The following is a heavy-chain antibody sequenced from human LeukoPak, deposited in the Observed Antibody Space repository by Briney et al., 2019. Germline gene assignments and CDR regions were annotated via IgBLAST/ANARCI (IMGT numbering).Heavy chain of an antibody. Sequence: SETLSLTCTVSGGSISSYYWSWIRQPPGKGLEWIGYIYYSGSTNYNPSLKSRVTISVDTSKNQFSLKLSSVTAADTAVYYCARGGIWPPSFDYWGQGTLVTVSS. CDR3: ARGGIWPPSFDY. CDR1: GGSISSYY. D-gene: IGHD2/OR15-2a*01. J-gene: IGHJ4*02. CDR2: IYYSGST. V-gene: IGHV4-59*12.